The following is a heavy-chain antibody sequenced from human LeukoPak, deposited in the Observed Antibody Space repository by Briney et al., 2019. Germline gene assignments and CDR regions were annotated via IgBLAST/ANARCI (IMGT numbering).Heavy chain of an antibody. J-gene: IGHJ4*02. D-gene: IGHD1-26*01. CDR3: ARALVGAATLSY. CDR2: IYPGDSDT. Sequence: GESLRISCKGSGYSFTTYWIAWVRQMPGKGLEWMGVIYPGDSDTRYSPSFQGQVTLSADKSISTAYLQWSSLKASDTAIYYCARALVGAATLSYWGQGTLVTVSS. V-gene: IGHV5-51*01. CDR1: GYSFTTYW.